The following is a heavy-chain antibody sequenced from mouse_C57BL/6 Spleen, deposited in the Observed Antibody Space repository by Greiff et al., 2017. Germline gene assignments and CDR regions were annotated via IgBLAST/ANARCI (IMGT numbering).Heavy chain of an antibody. CDR3: ARGGILYAMDV. Sequence: QVQLQQPGAELVMPGASVKLSCKASGYTFTSYWMHWVKQRPGQGLEWIGVIDPSNSYTNYNQKFKGKTTVTVDKSSSTAYMQLSSLTSEDSAVYYCARGGILYAMDVWGKGTTVTVSS. CDR1: GYTFTSYW. CDR2: IDPSNSYT. J-gene: IGHJ4*01. V-gene: IGHV1-69*01.